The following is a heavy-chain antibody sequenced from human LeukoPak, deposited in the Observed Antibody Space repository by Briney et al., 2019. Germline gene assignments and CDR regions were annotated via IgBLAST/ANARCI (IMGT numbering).Heavy chain of an antibody. CDR3: ARAFCVGECFVLHIFFDS. D-gene: IGHD2-21*01. V-gene: IGHV4-34*01. CDR1: GGSFSGYY. J-gene: IGHJ4*02. CDR2: INHSGST. Sequence: SETLSLTCAVYGGSFSGYYWSWIRQPPGKGLEWIGEINHSGSTNYNPSLKSRVTISLDTSKNHFSLNLRSMQASDTAVYYCARAFCVGECFVLHIFFDSWGQGTLVTVSS.